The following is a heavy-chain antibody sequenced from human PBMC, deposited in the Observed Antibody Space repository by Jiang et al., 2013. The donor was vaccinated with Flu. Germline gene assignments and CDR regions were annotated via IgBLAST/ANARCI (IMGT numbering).Heavy chain of an antibody. CDR1: GGSISSYY. CDR3: ARERYYYDSSGYFHWFDP. V-gene: IGHV4-59*01. Sequence: GSGLVKPSETLSLTCTVSGGSISSYYWSWIRQPPGKGLEWIGYIYYSGSTNYNPSLKSRVTISVDTSKNQFSLKLSSVTAADTAVYYCARERYYYDSSGYFHWFDPWGQGTLVTVSS. J-gene: IGHJ5*02. CDR2: IYYSGST. D-gene: IGHD3-22*01.